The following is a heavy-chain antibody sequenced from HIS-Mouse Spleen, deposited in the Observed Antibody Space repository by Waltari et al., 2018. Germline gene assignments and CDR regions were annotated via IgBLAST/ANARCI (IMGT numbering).Heavy chain of an antibody. CDR1: GFSLSTSGMC. V-gene: IGHV2-70*15. CDR3: ARIAEGYSSGWYAFDY. CDR2: IDWDEDK. D-gene: IGHD6-19*01. J-gene: IGHJ4*02. Sequence: QVTLRETGPALVKPTQTLTLTCTFSGFSLSTSGMCVSLILQPPGKALEWLARIDWDEDKYYSTSLKTRLTISKDTSKNQVVLTMTNMDPVDTATYYCARIAEGYSSGWYAFDYWGQGTLVTVSS.